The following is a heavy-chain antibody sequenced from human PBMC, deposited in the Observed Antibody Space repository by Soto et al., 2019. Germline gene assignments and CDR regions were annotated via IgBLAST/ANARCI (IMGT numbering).Heavy chain of an antibody. V-gene: IGHV3-23*01. Sequence: GSLRLSCAASGFTFSSYAMSWVRQAPGKGLEWVSAISGSGGSTYYADSVKGRFTISRDNSKNTLYLQMNSLRAEDTAVYYCAKEGRGYSYGSPVYFDYWGQGTLVTVSS. CDR1: GFTFSSYA. CDR3: AKEGRGYSYGSPVYFDY. CDR2: ISGSGGST. J-gene: IGHJ4*02. D-gene: IGHD5-18*01.